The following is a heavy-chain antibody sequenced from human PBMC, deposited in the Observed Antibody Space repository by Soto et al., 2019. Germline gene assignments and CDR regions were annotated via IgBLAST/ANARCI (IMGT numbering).Heavy chain of an antibody. CDR3: ARGRTPRLYYYYGLDV. V-gene: IGHV3-7*01. D-gene: IGHD6-6*01. Sequence: EVQLVESGGGLVQPGGSLRLSCEASGFIFSDYWMNWVRQAPGKGLEWVANIKPDGSERYYVDSLKGRFTISRDNAKNSLSLQTSSLRAEDTAVYYCARGRTPRLYYYYGLDVWGRGTTVTVSS. J-gene: IGHJ6*02. CDR2: IKPDGSER. CDR1: GFIFSDYW.